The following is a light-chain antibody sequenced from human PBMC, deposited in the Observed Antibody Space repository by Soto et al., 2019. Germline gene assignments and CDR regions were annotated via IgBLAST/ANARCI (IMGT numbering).Light chain of an antibody. CDR1: QTVSSSY. CDR3: QQCGSSPNT. J-gene: IGKJ2*01. Sequence: EIVLTQSPGTLSLSPGERATLSCRASQTVSSSYLAWYQQKPGQAPRLLIYGASSRATGIPDRFSGSGSGTDFTLTISRLEPEDFAVYYCQQCGSSPNTFGQGTKLEIK. V-gene: IGKV3-20*01. CDR2: GAS.